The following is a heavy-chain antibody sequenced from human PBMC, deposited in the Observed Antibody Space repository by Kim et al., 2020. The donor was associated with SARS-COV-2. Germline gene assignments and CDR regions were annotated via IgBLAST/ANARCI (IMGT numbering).Heavy chain of an antibody. J-gene: IGHJ6*02. V-gene: IGHV5-51*01. Sequence: GESLKISCKGSGYSFTSYWIGWVRQMPGKGLEWMGIIYPGDSDTRYSPSFQGQVTISADKSISTAYLQWSSLKASDTAMYYCARHSIDPPAGYGMDVWGQGTTVTVSS. CDR2: IYPGDSDT. CDR1: GYSFTSYW. CDR3: ARHSIDPPAGYGMDV.